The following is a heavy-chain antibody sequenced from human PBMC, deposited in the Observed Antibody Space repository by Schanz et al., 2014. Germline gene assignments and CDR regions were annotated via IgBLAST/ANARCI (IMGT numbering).Heavy chain of an antibody. V-gene: IGHV3-30*09. CDR3: AKGQGAVINNWYFDL. CDR2: ISYDGSYK. Sequence: VQLVESGGGLVKPGGSLRLSCAASGFTFSYYNMNWVRQAPGKGLEWVALISYDGSYKYYADSMKGRFAISRDDSENTLYLQMNSLSADDTAVYYCAKGQGAVINNWYFDLWGRGTLVTVSS. CDR1: GFTFSYYN. D-gene: IGHD2-21*01. J-gene: IGHJ2*01.